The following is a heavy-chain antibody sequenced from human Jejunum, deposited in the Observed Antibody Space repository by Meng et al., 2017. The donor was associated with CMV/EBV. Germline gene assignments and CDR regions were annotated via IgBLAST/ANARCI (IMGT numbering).Heavy chain of an antibody. CDR1: GYTFTNYG. D-gene: IGHD1-26*01. CDR2: ISAYNGNT. V-gene: IGHV1-18*01. Sequence: QAQLVQSGGGVKKPGVSVKVSCKASGYTFTNYGITWVRQAPGQGLEWMGWISAYNGNTNYAQTLQGRVTMTTDTSTSTAYMELGSLRSDDTAVYYCARVEVGITSGDYWGQGTLVTVSS. J-gene: IGHJ4*02. CDR3: ARVEVGITSGDY.